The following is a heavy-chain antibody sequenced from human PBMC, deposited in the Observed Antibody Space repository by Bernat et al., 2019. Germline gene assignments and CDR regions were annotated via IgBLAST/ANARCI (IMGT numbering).Heavy chain of an antibody. Sequence: EVQLLESGGGLVQPGGSLRLSCAASGFTFSSYAMSWVRQAPGKGLEWVSALSGSGGSTYYADSVKGRFTISRDNSKNTLYLQMNSLRAEDTAVYYCAKAPIRVAARTQYYFDYWGQGTLVTISS. J-gene: IGHJ4*02. CDR3: AKAPIRVAARTQYYFDY. V-gene: IGHV3-23*01. CDR2: LSGSGGST. D-gene: IGHD6-19*01. CDR1: GFTFSSYA.